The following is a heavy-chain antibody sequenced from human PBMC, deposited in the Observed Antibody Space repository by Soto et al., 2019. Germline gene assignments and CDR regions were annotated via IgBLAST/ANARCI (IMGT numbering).Heavy chain of an antibody. CDR1: GYTFTSYG. D-gene: IGHD6-19*01. V-gene: IGHV1-18*04. J-gene: IGHJ5*02. CDR2: ISAYNGNT. Sequence: SVKVACKASGYTFTSYGISWVRQAPGQGLEWMGWISAYNGNTNYAQKLQGRVTMTTDTSTSTAYMELRSLRSDDTAVYYCARAFRVAGRFDPWGQGTLVTVSS. CDR3: ARAFRVAGRFDP.